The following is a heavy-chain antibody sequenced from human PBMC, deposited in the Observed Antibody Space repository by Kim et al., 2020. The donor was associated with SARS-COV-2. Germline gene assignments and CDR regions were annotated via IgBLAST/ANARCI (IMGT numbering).Heavy chain of an antibody. CDR2: IIPILGIA. CDR1: GGTFSSYA. V-gene: IGHV1-69*04. Sequence: SVKVSCKASGGTFSSYAISWVRQAPGQGLEWMGRIIPILGIANYAQKFQGRVTITADKSTSTAYMELSSLRSEDTAVYYCARDHAHTAMDNYYYGMDVWGQGTTVTVSS. D-gene: IGHD5-18*01. CDR3: ARDHAHTAMDNYYYGMDV. J-gene: IGHJ6*02.